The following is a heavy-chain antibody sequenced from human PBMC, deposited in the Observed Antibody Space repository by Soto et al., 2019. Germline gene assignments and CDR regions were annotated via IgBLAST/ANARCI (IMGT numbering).Heavy chain of an antibody. Sequence: PGGSLKISCKGSGYSFTRYWISWVRQMPGKGLEWMGRIDPSDSYTNYSPSFQGHVTISADKSISTAYLQWSSLKASDTAMYYCARTVFLEWLSGWFDPWGQGTLVTVSS. CDR2: IDPSDSYT. J-gene: IGHJ5*02. CDR1: GYSFTRYW. D-gene: IGHD3-3*01. CDR3: ARTVFLEWLSGWFDP. V-gene: IGHV5-10-1*01.